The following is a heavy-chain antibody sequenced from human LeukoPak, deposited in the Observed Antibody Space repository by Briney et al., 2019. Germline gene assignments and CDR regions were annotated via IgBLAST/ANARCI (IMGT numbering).Heavy chain of an antibody. D-gene: IGHD3-16*01. CDR1: GFTFSSYW. V-gene: IGHV3-74*03. J-gene: IGHJ5*02. CDR3: ARDTGEMFDP. Sequence: GGSLRLSCTASGFTFSSYWMHWIRQAPGKGLVWVALISADGSTTMYADSVKGRLTISRDNAKNTLYLRMNSLRVDDTAVYYCARDTGEMFDPWGQGTLVSVSS. CDR2: ISADGSTT.